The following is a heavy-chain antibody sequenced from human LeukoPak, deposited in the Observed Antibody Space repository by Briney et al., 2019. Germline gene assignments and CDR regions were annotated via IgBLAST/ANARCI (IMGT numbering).Heavy chain of an antibody. Sequence: GGSLRLSCAASGFTFSSYAMSWVRQAPGKGLEWVSAISGSGGSTYYADSVKVRFTISRDNSKNTLYLQMNSLRAEDTAVYYCAKTYYYDSSGYYFDAFDIWGQGTMVTVSS. D-gene: IGHD3-22*01. CDR3: AKTYYYDSSGYYFDAFDI. J-gene: IGHJ3*02. V-gene: IGHV3-23*01. CDR1: GFTFSSYA. CDR2: ISGSGGST.